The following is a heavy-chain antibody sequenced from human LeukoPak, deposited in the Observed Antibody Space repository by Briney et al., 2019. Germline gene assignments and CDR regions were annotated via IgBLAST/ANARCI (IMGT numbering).Heavy chain of an antibody. Sequence: SVKVSCKASGGTFSSYAISWVRQAPGQGLEWMGGIIPIFGTANYAQKLQGRVTMTTDTSTSTAYMELRSLRSDDTAVYYCARVPPPPITMVRGVENWFDPWGQGTLVTVSS. D-gene: IGHD3-10*01. J-gene: IGHJ5*02. V-gene: IGHV1-69*05. CDR2: IIPIFGTA. CDR1: GGTFSSYA. CDR3: ARVPPPPITMVRGVENWFDP.